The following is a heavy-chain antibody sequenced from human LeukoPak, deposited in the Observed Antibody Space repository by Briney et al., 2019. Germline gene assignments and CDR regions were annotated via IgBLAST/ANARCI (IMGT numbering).Heavy chain of an antibody. CDR1: GYTFTSYG. CDR3: ARRILTPYSSGWSDY. CDR2: ISAYNGNT. J-gene: IGHJ4*02. D-gene: IGHD6-19*01. V-gene: IGHV1-18*01. Sequence: ASVKVSCKASGYTFTSYGISWVRQAPGQGLEWMGWISAYNGNTNYAQKLQGRVTMTTDTSTSTAYMELRSLRSDDTAVYYCARRILTPYSSGWSDYWGQGTLVTVSS.